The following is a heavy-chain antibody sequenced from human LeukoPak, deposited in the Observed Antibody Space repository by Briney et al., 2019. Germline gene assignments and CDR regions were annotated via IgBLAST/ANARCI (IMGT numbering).Heavy chain of an antibody. J-gene: IGHJ6*03. CDR3: ARDLATSSSWYGDYYYYYYMDV. CDR1: GFSYSSNW. CDR2: ISSSSSYI. D-gene: IGHD6-13*01. Sequence: GGSLRLSCTVRGFSYSSNWMSWVRQAPGKGLEWVSSISSSSSYIYYADSVKGRFTISRDDAKNSLYLQMNSLRAEDTAVYYCARDLATSSSWYGDYYYYYYMDVWGKGTTVTVSS. V-gene: IGHV3-21*01.